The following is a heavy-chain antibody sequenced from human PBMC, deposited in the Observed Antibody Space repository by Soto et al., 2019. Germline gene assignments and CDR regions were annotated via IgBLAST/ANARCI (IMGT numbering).Heavy chain of an antibody. CDR3: EKDLSTLTERVYGYGMDV. CDR2: ISYDGSNT. V-gene: IGHV3-30*18. Sequence: QVQLVESGGGVVQPGRSLRLSCAASGFTFSSYGMHWVRQAPGKGLEWVAVISYDGSNTYYADSVKGRFTISRDNSKNTLYLQMNNLKAEDTAVYYCEKDLSTLTERVYGYGMDVWGQGTTVTVSS. CDR1: GFTFSSYG. D-gene: IGHD4-17*01. J-gene: IGHJ6*02.